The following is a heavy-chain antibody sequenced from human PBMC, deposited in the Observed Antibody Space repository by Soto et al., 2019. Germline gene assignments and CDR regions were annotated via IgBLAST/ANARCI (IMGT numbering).Heavy chain of an antibody. Sequence: SETLSLTCTVSGGSITNDDYYWIWIRQPPGKGLVGSVNIYYSGSTYYNPSLNNQVTIPVDTSTNQFAPKLSSVTAADTAVYYWARDALPYCSSTSGYISLMYGMDVWGQGTTVTVSS. CDR2: IYYSGST. V-gene: IGHV4-30-4*01. D-gene: IGHD2-2*02. J-gene: IGHJ6*02. CDR1: GGSITNDDYY. CDR3: ARDALPYCSSTSGYISLMYGMDV.